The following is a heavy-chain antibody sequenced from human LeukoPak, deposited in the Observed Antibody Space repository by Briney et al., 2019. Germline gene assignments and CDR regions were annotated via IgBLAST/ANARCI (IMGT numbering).Heavy chain of an antibody. D-gene: IGHD2-21*01. V-gene: IGHV3-64*01. CDR3: ARSRLVVPGLDY. Sequence: PGGSLRLSCAASGFTFSNYAIHWVRQAPGKGLEYVSAISSNGGRIYYATSVQGRFTISRDNSKNTLFLQMGSLRAEDMAVYYCARSRLVVPGLDYWGQGTLVTVSS. CDR1: GFTFSNYA. CDR2: ISSNGGRI. J-gene: IGHJ4*02.